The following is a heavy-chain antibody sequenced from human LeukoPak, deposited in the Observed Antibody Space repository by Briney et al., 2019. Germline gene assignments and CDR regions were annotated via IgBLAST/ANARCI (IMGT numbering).Heavy chain of an antibody. CDR3: TTAGERPIRYFDY. CDR2: MNPNSGNT. Sequence: ASVKVSCKASGYSFSSYDINWVRQATGQELECMGWMNPNSGNTGYAQKFQGRVTMTRNTSINTAYVELSGLISEDTAVYFCTTAGERPIRYFDYWGQGTLVTVSS. D-gene: IGHD3-9*01. V-gene: IGHV1-8*01. J-gene: IGHJ4*02. CDR1: GYSFSSYD.